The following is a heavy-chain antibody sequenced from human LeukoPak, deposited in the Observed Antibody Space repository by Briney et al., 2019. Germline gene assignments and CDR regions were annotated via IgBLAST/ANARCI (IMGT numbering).Heavy chain of an antibody. V-gene: IGHV3-11*01. Sequence: GGSLRLSCAASGFTFSDYYMSWIRQAPGKGLEWVSYISSSGSTIYYADSVKGRFTISRDNAKNSLYPQMNSLRAEDTAVYYCARDPQTYDYGDYFWGQGTLVTVSS. D-gene: IGHD4-17*01. CDR1: GFTFSDYY. J-gene: IGHJ4*02. CDR2: ISSSGSTI. CDR3: ARDPQTYDYGDYF.